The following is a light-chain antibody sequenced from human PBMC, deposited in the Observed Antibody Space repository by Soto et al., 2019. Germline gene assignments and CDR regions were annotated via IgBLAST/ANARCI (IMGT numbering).Light chain of an antibody. Sequence: QAVVTQPPSASGTPGQRVTISCSGSSSNIGSNYVYWYQQLTGTAPKLLIDGSNQRPSGVPDRFSGSKSGTSASLAISGLRSEDEADYYCAAWDGRLSAWMFGGGTKLTVL. CDR1: SSNIGSNY. CDR3: AAWDGRLSAWM. V-gene: IGLV1-47*02. CDR2: GSN. J-gene: IGLJ3*02.